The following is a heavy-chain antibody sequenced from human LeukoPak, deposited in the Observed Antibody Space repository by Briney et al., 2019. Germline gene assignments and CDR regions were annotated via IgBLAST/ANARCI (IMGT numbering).Heavy chain of an antibody. CDR1: GFTFSSSA. J-gene: IGHJ3*02. Sequence: GGTLRLSCAASGFTFSSSARHWVRQAPGKGLDWVAFIHYDGYKKYSADSAKGRFTISRDNSKNTLYLQMNSLRAEDTAVYYCAKDSYYDRSALGAFDIWGQGTMVTVSS. D-gene: IGHD3-22*01. V-gene: IGHV3-30*02. CDR2: IHYDGYKK. CDR3: AKDSYYDRSALGAFDI.